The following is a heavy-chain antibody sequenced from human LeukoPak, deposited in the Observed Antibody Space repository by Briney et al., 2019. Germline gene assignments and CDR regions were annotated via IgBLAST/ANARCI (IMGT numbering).Heavy chain of an antibody. CDR1: GGSFSGYY. CDR2: INHSGST. V-gene: IGHV4-34*01. CDR3: ARKPGYGDPH. D-gene: IGHD4-17*01. Sequence: ETLSLTCAVYGGSFSGYYWSWIRQPPGKGLEWIGEINHSGSTNFNPSLKSRVTISVDTSKNQFSLKLSSVTAADTAVYYCARKPGYGDPHWGQGTLVTVSS. J-gene: IGHJ4*02.